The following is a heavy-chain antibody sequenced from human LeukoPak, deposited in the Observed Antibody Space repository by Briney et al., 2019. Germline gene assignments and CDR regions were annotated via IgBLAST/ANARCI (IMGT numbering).Heavy chain of an antibody. D-gene: IGHD3-3*01. CDR1: GFTFSRYW. Sequence: GGSLILPCAASGFTFSRYWMTWVRQAPGKGLEWVANIKQDGSEKYYVGSVMGRFTISRDNAKNSLFLQMNSLRAEDTAVYYCARPHSISGDDAFDIWGHGTMVSVSS. CDR2: IKQDGSEK. V-gene: IGHV3-7*01. CDR3: ARPHSISGDDAFDI. J-gene: IGHJ3*02.